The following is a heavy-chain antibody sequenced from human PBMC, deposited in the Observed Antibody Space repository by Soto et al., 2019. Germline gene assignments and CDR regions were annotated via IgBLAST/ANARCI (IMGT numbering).Heavy chain of an antibody. D-gene: IGHD2-15*01. CDR2: ISWNSGSI. V-gene: IGHV3-9*01. CDR3: ATGGYCSGGSCYGDGY. J-gene: IGHJ4*02. CDR1: GFTFDDYA. Sequence: EVQLVESGGGLVQPGRSLRLSCAASGFTFDDYAMHWVRQAPGKGLEWVSGISWNSGSIGYADSVKGRFTISRDNAKNXLYLQMNSLRAEDTALYYCATGGYCSGGSCYGDGYWGQGTLVTVSS.